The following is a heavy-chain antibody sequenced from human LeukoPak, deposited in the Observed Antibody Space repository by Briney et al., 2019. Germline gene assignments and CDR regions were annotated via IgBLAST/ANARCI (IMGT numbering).Heavy chain of an antibody. CDR2: INHSGSA. CDR1: GGSFSGYY. D-gene: IGHD5-18*01. V-gene: IGHV4-34*01. Sequence: SETLSLTCAVYGGSFSGYYWSWILQPPGKGLEWIGEINHSGSANYNPSLKSRVTISVDTSKNQFSLKLSSVTAADTAVYYCARGGYLFDYWGQGTLVTVSS. CDR3: ARGGYLFDY. J-gene: IGHJ4*02.